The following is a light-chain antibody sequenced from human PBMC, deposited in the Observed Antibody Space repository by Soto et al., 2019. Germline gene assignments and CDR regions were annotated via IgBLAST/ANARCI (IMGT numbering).Light chain of an antibody. CDR1: SSDVGGYNY. Sequence: QSALTQPASVSGSPGPSITISCTGTSSDVGGYNYVSWYQQHPGKAPKLISYDVSNRPSGVSNRFSGSKAGNAAYLTLSGRQAEHEAGYYCSSYTSSSTLVFGGGTKLTVL. CDR2: DVS. J-gene: IGLJ2*01. V-gene: IGLV2-14*03. CDR3: SSYTSSSTLV.